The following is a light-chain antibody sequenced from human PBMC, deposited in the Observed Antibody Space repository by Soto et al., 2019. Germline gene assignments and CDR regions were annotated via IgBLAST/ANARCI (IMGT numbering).Light chain of an antibody. CDR3: QRYDDWPPIT. V-gene: IGKV3-15*01. CDR2: EAS. CDR1: QSIGSN. J-gene: IGKJ4*01. Sequence: EIVMTQSPAPLSVSLGERVTLSCRPSQSIGSNVAWYQQRPGQAPRLLLYEASSRATGVPARFSGSGSGTDFTLTISSLQSEDFAVYYCQRYDDWPPITFGGGTKVEI.